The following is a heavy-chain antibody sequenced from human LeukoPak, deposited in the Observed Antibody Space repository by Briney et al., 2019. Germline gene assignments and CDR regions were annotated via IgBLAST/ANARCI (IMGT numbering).Heavy chain of an antibody. J-gene: IGHJ4*02. V-gene: IGHV3-23*01. D-gene: IGHD5/OR15-5a*01. CDR2: TSGSAGST. Sequence: PGGSLRLSCVASGFTFSFYAMARVRQAPGRGLEWVSVTSGSAGSTYYADSVKGRFTISRDNFKNTLYLQMNSLRVEDTAIYYCVKRVGVDTVSSSEYSFDFWGQGTLVTVSS. CDR1: GFTFSFYA. CDR3: VKRVGVDTVSSSEYSFDF.